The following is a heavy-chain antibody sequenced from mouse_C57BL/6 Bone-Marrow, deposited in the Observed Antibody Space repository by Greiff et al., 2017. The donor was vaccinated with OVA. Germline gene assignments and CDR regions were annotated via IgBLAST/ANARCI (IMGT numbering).Heavy chain of an antibody. CDR2: INPNNGGT. CDR3: ARRYHDEGAWFAY. Sequence: DVQLQESGPELVKPGASVKIPCKASGYTFTDYNMDWVKQSHGKSLEWIGDINPNNGGTIYNQKFKGKATLTVDKSSSTAYMELRSLTSEDTAVYYCARRYHDEGAWFAYWGQGTLVTVSA. D-gene: IGHD2-4*01. J-gene: IGHJ3*01. CDR1: GYTFTDYN. V-gene: IGHV1-18*01.